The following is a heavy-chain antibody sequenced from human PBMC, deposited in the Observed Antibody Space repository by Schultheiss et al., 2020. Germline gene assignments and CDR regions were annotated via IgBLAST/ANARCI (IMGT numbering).Heavy chain of an antibody. CDR3: AKDMKGVVADYFDY. Sequence: GESLKISCAASGFQFSNYVVSWVRQAPGKGLEWVSTISGSGDNTHHADSVKGRFTISRDNSKNTLYLQMNSLRAEDTAIYYCAKDMKGVVADYFDYWGQGTLVTVSS. J-gene: IGHJ4*02. D-gene: IGHD3-22*01. V-gene: IGHV3-23*01. CDR1: GFQFSNYV. CDR2: ISGSGDNT.